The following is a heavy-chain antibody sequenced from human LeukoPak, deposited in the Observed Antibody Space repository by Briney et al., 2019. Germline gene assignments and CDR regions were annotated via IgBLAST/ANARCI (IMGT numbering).Heavy chain of an antibody. CDR1: GFTFSSYG. Sequence: GGSLRLSCGASGFTFSSYGMHWVRQAPGKGLEWVAFIRYDGSNKYYADSVKGRFTISRDNSKNTLYLQMNSLRAEDTAVYYCAKWPYCSSTSCYTRQPDYWGQGTLVTVS. CDR2: IRYDGSNK. V-gene: IGHV3-30*02. CDR3: AKWPYCSSTSCYTRQPDY. D-gene: IGHD2-2*02. J-gene: IGHJ4*02.